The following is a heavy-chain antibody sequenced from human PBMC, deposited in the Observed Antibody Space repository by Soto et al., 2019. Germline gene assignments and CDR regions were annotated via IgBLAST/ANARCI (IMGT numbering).Heavy chain of an antibody. Sequence: HPGGSLRLSCVASGLTFSDYGMYWVRQAPGEGLEWVAVILNDGGNKYYADSVKRRFTISRDNSKDTLFLQMNSLRAEDTAVYYCAKGIRRYYDFWSGQRLDHAMDVWGQGTTVTVSS. V-gene: IGHV3-30*18. CDR1: GLTFSDYG. J-gene: IGHJ6*02. CDR3: AKGIRRYYDFWSGQRLDHAMDV. CDR2: ILNDGGNK. D-gene: IGHD3-3*01.